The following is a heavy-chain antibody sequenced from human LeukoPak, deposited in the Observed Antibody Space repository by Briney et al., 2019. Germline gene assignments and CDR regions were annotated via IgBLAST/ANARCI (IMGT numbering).Heavy chain of an antibody. J-gene: IGHJ5*02. CDR3: ARGSRRPIVVVVAVPNWFDP. Sequence: PSETLSLTCTVSGGSISSGDYYWSWIRQPPGKGLEWIGEINHSGSTNYNPSLKSRVTISVDTSKNQFSLKLSSVTAADTAVYYCARGSRRPIVVVVAVPNWFDPWGQGTLVTVSS. CDR1: GGSISSGDYY. D-gene: IGHD2-15*01. CDR2: INHSGST. V-gene: IGHV4-39*07.